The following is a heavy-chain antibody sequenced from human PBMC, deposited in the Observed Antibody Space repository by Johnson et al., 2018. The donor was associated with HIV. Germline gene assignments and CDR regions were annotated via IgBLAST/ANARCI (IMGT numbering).Heavy chain of an antibody. V-gene: IGHV3-30*04. CDR2: VSYDGSKK. D-gene: IGHD6-13*01. Sequence: QVQLVESGGGLVQPGRSLRLSCAASGFAFSTYTMHWVRQAPGKGLEWVALVSYDGSKKYYADSVKGRFTISRDNSKNTLYLQMNSLRAEDMAVYYCARERGSSSWYFDAFDIWGQGTMVTVSA. CDR3: ARERGSSSWYFDAFDI. CDR1: GFAFSTYT. J-gene: IGHJ3*02.